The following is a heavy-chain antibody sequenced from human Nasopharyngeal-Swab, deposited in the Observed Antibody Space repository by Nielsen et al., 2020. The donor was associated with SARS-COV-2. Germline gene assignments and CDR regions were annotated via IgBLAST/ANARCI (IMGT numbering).Heavy chain of an antibody. J-gene: IGHJ4*02. D-gene: IGHD3-22*01. V-gene: IGHV3-11*01. Sequence: GESLKISCAASGFTFSDYYMAWVRQAPGKGLEWLSYISTSGRTTDSADSVKGRFTISRDNANNLLFLQMNSLSAEDTAVYYCASSPFITVMERALDHWGQGTLVTVSS. CDR2: ISTSGRTT. CDR1: GFTFSDYY. CDR3: ASSPFITVMERALDH.